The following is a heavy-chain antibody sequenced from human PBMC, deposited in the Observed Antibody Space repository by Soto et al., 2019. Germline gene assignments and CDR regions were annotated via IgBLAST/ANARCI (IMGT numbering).Heavy chain of an antibody. CDR3: ASWDYYDSSGYSDPRYFHY. CDR2: IYHSGSI. V-gene: IGHV4-4*02. J-gene: IGHJ4*02. Sequence: PSETLSLACAVSGGSISSSNWWSWVRQPPGKGLEWIDKIYHSGSINYSPSLKSRVTISVDTSKNQFSLKLSSVTAADTAVYYCASWDYYDSSGYSDPRYFHYWGQGTLVTVS. CDR1: GGSISSSNW. D-gene: IGHD3-22*01.